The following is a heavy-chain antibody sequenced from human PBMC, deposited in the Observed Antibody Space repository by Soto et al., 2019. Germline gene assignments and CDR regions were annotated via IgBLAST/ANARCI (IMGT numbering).Heavy chain of an antibody. Sequence: EVQLLESGGGLVQPGGSLRLSCAASGFTFNNYAMTWVRQAPGKGLEWVSAISGGGDTTSYADSVKGRFTVSRDGSKNTLYLQMSSLRGEATALYYCAKGRGGSGSLTPRVDFCGPGTLVSFSS. V-gene: IGHV3-23*01. CDR3: AKGRGGSGSLTPRVDF. CDR1: GFTFNNYA. J-gene: IGHJ4*02. D-gene: IGHD3-10*01. CDR2: ISGGGDTT.